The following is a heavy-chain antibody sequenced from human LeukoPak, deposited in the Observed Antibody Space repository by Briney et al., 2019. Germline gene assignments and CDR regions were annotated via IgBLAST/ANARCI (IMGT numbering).Heavy chain of an antibody. Sequence: ASVKVSCKASGYTFTGYYMHWVRQAPGQGLAWMGWINPNSGGTNYAQKFQGRVTMTRDTSISTAYMELSRLRSDDTAVYYCAGITMIVVVIVLFDYWGQGTLVTVSS. CDR2: INPNSGGT. V-gene: IGHV1-2*02. D-gene: IGHD3-22*01. CDR1: GYTFTGYY. J-gene: IGHJ4*02. CDR3: AGITMIVVVIVLFDY.